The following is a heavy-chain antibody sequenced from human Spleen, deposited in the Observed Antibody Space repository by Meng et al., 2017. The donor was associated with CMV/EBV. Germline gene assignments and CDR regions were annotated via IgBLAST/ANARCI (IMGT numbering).Heavy chain of an antibody. CDR1: GFTFTSSA. Sequence: SVKVSCKASGFTFTSSAVQWVRQARGQRLECIGWIVVGSGNTNYAQKFQERVTITRDMPTSTAYMELSSLRSEDTAVYYCAATSLWTYYYYYGMDVWGQGTTVTVSS. D-gene: IGHD2/OR15-2a*01. J-gene: IGHJ6*02. V-gene: IGHV1-58*01. CDR2: IVVGSGNT. CDR3: AATSLWTYYYYYGMDV.